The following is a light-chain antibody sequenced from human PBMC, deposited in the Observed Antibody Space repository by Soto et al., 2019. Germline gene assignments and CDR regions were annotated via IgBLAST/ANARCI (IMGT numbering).Light chain of an antibody. J-gene: IGLJ2*01. V-gene: IGLV2-14*01. CDR3: SSYTSSYTLV. CDR1: SSDVGGYNY. CDR2: AVS. Sequence: QSALTQPASVSGSPGQSITISCTGTSSDVGGYNYVSWYQQHQGKAPKLMIYAVSNRPSGVSNRFSGSKSGNTASLTISGLQAEDEADYYCSSYTSSYTLVFGGGTKVTFL.